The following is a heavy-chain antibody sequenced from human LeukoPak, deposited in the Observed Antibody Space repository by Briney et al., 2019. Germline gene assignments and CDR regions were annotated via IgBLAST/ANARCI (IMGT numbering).Heavy chain of an antibody. J-gene: IGHJ4*02. CDR2: IYYSGST. CDR1: GGSISSGGYY. CDR3: ARGDYYDSSGYLVS. Sequence: SETLSLTCTVSGGSISSGGYYWSWIRQHPGKGLEWIGYIYYSGSTYYNPSLKSRVTISEDTSKYQFSLKLSSVTAADTAVYYCARGDYYDSSGYLVSWGQGTLVTVSS. V-gene: IGHV4-31*03. D-gene: IGHD3-22*01.